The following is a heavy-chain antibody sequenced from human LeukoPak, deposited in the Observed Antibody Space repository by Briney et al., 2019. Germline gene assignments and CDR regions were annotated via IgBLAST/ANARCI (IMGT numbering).Heavy chain of an antibody. J-gene: IGHJ4*02. Sequence: GGSLRLSCAASGFTFSSNYMSWVRQAPGKGLEWVSVIYSGGSTYYADSVKGRFTISRDNSKNTLYLQMNSLRAEDTAVYYCARGATYKGSTFDYWGQGTLVTVSS. CDR3: ARGATYKGSTFDY. V-gene: IGHV3-66*01. CDR2: IYSGGST. D-gene: IGHD1-14*01. CDR1: GFTFSSNY.